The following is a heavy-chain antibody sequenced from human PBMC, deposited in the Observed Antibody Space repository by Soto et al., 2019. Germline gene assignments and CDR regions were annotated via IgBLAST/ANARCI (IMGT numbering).Heavy chain of an antibody. Sequence: SETLSLTCTVSGGSISSSSYYWGWIRQPPGKGLEWIGSIYYSGSTYYNPSLKSRVTISVDTSKNQFSLKLSSVTAADTAVYYCATPLPLSNYEGPFDYWGQGTLVTVSS. CDR2: IYYSGST. V-gene: IGHV4-39*01. J-gene: IGHJ4*02. D-gene: IGHD4-4*01. CDR1: GGSISSSSYY. CDR3: ATPLPLSNYEGPFDY.